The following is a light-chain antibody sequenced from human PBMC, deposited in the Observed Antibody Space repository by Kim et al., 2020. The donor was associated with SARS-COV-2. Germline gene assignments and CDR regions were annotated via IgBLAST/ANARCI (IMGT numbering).Light chain of an antibody. V-gene: IGKV1-39*01. CDR2: AAS. J-gene: IGKJ4*01. CDR1: QSIGTF. CDR3: QQSHTTPLLT. Sequence: DIQMTQSPSSLAASVGDRVTITCRASQSIGTFLNWYQHKPGKAPKLLIYAASTLQSGVPSRFSGSGSGTDFTLTITSLQPEDFVTYYCQQSHTTPLLTFGGGTKVDIK.